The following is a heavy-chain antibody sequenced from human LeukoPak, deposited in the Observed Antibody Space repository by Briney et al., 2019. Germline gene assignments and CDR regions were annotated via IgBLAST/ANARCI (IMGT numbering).Heavy chain of an antibody. V-gene: IGHV3-33*01. CDR2: IWYDGSDK. Sequence: GRSLRFSCAASGFTFSSYGMHWVRQAPGKGLEWVAVIWYDGSDKYYADSVKGRFTISRDNSKNTLYLQMNSLRAEDTAVYYCARDKNGDFDYWGQGTLVTVSS. CDR3: ARDKNGDFDY. J-gene: IGHJ4*02. D-gene: IGHD1-1*01. CDR1: GFTFSSYG.